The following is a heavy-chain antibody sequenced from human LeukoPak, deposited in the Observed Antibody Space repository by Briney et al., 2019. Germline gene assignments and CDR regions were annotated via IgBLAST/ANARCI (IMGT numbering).Heavy chain of an antibody. CDR3: ARAYDSSGYYYG. CDR2: IYDSGST. Sequence: SETLSLTCTVSGGSIRSSYYYWGWIRQPPGKGLEWIGSIYDSGSTYYNPSLKSRVTISVDTSKNQFSLKLSSVTAADTAVYYCARAYDSSGYYYGWGQGTLVTVSS. V-gene: IGHV4-39*07. CDR1: GGSIRSSYYY. J-gene: IGHJ4*02. D-gene: IGHD3-22*01.